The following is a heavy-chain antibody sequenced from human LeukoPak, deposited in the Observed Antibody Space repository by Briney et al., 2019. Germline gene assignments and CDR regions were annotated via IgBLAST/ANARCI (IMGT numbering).Heavy chain of an antibody. Sequence: GGSLRLSCAASGFTFSSYWMHWVRQAPGKGLVWVSRINSDGSSTSYADSVKGRFTISRDNAKNTLYLQMNSLRAEDTAVYYCARVPAGAAAGYFDYWGQGTLVTVSS. CDR1: GFTFSSYW. CDR3: ARVPAGAAAGYFDY. D-gene: IGHD6-13*01. V-gene: IGHV3-74*01. CDR2: INSDGSST. J-gene: IGHJ4*02.